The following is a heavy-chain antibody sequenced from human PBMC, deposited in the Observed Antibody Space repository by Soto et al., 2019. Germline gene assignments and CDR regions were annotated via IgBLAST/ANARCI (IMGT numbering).Heavy chain of an antibody. CDR1: GFTFRSCA. CDR3: AKDRVVVVVDATNFDY. J-gene: IGHJ4*02. Sequence: GGPLRLPCTASGFTFRSCAMYWVRKAPVKGLEWVSAISGSGGSTYYADSVKGRFTISRDNSKNTLYLQMNSLRAEDTAVYYCAKDRVVVVVDATNFDYWGQGTLVPVSS. V-gene: IGHV3-23*01. D-gene: IGHD2-15*01. CDR2: ISGSGGST.